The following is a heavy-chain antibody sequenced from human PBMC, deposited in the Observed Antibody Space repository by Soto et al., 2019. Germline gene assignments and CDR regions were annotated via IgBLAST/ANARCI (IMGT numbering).Heavy chain of an antibody. Sequence: QVQLVQSGAEVKKPESSVKVSCKAPGGTFSTYAISWVRQAPGQGLEWMGGIIPMFGTANYAQRFQDRVTITAGESTNTVDMELSSLRSEDTAVYFCASGIQLWLRRINNGYSGWGQGTLVTVSS. V-gene: IGHV1-69*12. J-gene: IGHJ4*02. CDR3: ASGIQLWLRRINNGYSG. D-gene: IGHD5-18*01. CDR2: IIPMFGTA. CDR1: GGTFSTYA.